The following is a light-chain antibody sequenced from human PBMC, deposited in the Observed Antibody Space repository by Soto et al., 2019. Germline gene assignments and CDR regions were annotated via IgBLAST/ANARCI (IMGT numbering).Light chain of an antibody. V-gene: IGKV3-15*01. CDR2: GAS. CDR1: QSVGSN. CDR3: QQYKNGWA. J-gene: IGKJ1*01. Sequence: EIVMTQSPATLSVSPGERATLSCRASQSVGSNLAWYQQKAGQAPRLLIYGASTRATGIPARFIGGGSGTEFTLTISSLQFEDFAVYYCQQYKNGWAFGQGTKVDIK.